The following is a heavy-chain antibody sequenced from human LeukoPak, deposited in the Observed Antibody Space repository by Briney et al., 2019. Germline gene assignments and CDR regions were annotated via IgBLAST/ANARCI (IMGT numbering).Heavy chain of an antibody. CDR2: ISDSGSST. J-gene: IGHJ4*02. Sequence: PGGSLRLSCAASGFTCSSYAMSWVRQAPGRGLEWVSSISDSGSSTYYADSVKGRFTISRDNSKNTLYLQMNSLRAEDTAVYYCAKRDYNFWSGYNYWGQGTLVTVSS. CDR1: GFTCSSYA. V-gene: IGHV3-23*01. D-gene: IGHD3-3*01. CDR3: AKRDYNFWSGYNY.